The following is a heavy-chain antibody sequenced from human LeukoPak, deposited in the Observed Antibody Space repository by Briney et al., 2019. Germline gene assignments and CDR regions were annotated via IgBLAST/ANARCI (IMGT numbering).Heavy chain of an antibody. J-gene: IGHJ4*02. CDR1: GYTFTGYY. CDR2: INPNSGGT. V-gene: IGHV1-2*02. Sequence: ASVKVSCKASGYTFTGYYMHWVRQAPGQGLEWMGWINPNSGGTNYAQKFQGRVTMTRDTSISTAYTELSRLRSDDTAVYYCARDPYSGSLYFDYWGQGTLVTVSS. D-gene: IGHD1-26*01. CDR3: ARDPYSGSLYFDY.